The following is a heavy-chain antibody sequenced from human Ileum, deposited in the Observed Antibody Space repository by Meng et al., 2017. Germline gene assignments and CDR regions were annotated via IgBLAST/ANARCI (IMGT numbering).Heavy chain of an antibody. CDR3: ARSLGAGNAFDI. V-gene: IGHV3-66*02. Sequence: HLMESGGGLVQPVASLRLSCAASGCTVSSNYITWVRQAPEKGLEWVSLLYSGGSTYYTDSVKGRFTISRDNSKNTLFLQMNSLRSEDTALYYCARSLGAGNAFDIWGQGTMVTVSS. CDR2: LYSGGST. CDR1: GCTVSSNY. D-gene: IGHD1-26*01. J-gene: IGHJ3*02.